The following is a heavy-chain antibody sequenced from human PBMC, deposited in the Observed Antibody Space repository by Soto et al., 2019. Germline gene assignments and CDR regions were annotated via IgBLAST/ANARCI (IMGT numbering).Heavy chain of an antibody. CDR1: GGSISSGGYY. V-gene: IGHV4-31*03. D-gene: IGHD4-17*01. J-gene: IGHJ4*02. CDR2: IYYSGST. Sequence: PSETLSLTCTVSGGSISSGGYYWSWIRQHPGKGLEWIGYIYYSGSTYYNPSLKSRVTISVDTSKNQFTLKLSSVTAADTAVYYCVRAVTTYFDYWGQGTLVTVSS. CDR3: VRAVTTYFDY.